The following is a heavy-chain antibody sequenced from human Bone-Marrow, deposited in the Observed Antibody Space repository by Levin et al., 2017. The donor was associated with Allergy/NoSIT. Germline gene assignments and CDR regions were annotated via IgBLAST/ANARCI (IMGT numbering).Heavy chain of an antibody. CDR3: ARSDLYTWNDGSYYDYGLDV. Sequence: GGSLRLSCAASGFTLYTYGMHWVRQAPGKGLEWVALISSDGNDRYNADSVKGRFTISRDNSKNTFYLDMNSLTVEDTAVYYCARSDLYTWNDGSYYDYGLDVWGQGTTVTVSS. V-gene: IGHV3-30*03. J-gene: IGHJ6*02. D-gene: IGHD1-20*01. CDR2: ISSDGNDR. CDR1: GFTLYTYG.